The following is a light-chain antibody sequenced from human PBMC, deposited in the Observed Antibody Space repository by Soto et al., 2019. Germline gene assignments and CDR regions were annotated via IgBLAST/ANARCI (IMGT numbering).Light chain of an antibody. Sequence: DIQMTQSPSTLAASVGDRVTITCRASQSFTKWLGGYQQKPGKAPQVLIYEASRLKSRVPLRFSGSESGTEFTLTISSRQADDFATNYCQYYDSVSSTTFGQGNKVEMK. CDR1: QSFTKW. CDR2: EAS. CDR3: QYYDSVSSTT. V-gene: IGKV1-5*03. J-gene: IGKJ1*01.